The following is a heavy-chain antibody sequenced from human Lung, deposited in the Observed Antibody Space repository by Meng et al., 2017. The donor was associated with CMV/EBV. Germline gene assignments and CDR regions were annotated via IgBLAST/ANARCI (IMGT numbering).Heavy chain of an antibody. CDR1: GDSIISYC. D-gene: IGHD6-13*01. CDR2: ISASGNT. Sequence: QGPGQGLVKPSSTLAPTCTCSGDSIISYCWSWIRQPAGKGLEWIGRISASGNTRYNPSLKSRVTMSVDTSKNQFSLKLSSVTAADTAVYYCARDFGSSWYPNWFDPWGQGTLVTVSS. CDR3: ARDFGSSWYPNWFDP. V-gene: IGHV4-4*07. J-gene: IGHJ5*02.